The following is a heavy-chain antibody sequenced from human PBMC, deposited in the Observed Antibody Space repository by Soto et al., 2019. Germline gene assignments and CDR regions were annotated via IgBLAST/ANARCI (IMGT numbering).Heavy chain of an antibody. V-gene: IGHV3-30*18. CDR2: ISYDGSNK. CDR1: GFTFSSYG. J-gene: IGHJ4*02. Sequence: GGSLRLSCAASGFTFSSYGMHWVRQAPGKGLEWVAVISYDGSNKYYADSVKGRFTISRDNSKNTLYLQMNSLRAEDTAVYYCANNGGYSSSSGLGYQGSTFDYWGQGTLVTVSS. D-gene: IGHD6-6*01. CDR3: ANNGGYSSSSGLGYQGSTFDY.